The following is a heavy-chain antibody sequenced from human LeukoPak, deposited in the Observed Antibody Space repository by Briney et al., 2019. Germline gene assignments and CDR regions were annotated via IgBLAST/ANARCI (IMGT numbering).Heavy chain of an antibody. J-gene: IGHJ5*02. CDR2: IFYSGST. Sequence: SETLSLTCTVSGGSISSSTYYWGWMRQPPGKGLEWIGSIFYSGSTYYNPSLKSRVTISLDTSRNQFSLELGSVTAADTAVYYCARGVTMIGRLRFDPWGQGTLVTVSS. CDR3: ARGVTMIGRLRFDP. V-gene: IGHV4-39*07. CDR1: GGSISSSTYY. D-gene: IGHD3-22*01.